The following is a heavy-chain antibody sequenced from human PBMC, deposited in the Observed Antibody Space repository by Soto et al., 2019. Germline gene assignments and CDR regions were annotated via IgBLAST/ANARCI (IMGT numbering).Heavy chain of an antibody. Sequence: EVQLVESGGGVVQPGGSLKLSCAASGFTFGGSAMQWVRQASGEGLEWLGRIGSRGNSYATAYAASVKDRFTISRDDSKNTAFLEMNSLKTEDTAVYYCSRDDADWLFNWGQGALVTVSS. D-gene: IGHD4-17*01. CDR3: SRDDADWLFN. J-gene: IGHJ4*02. V-gene: IGHV3-73*02. CDR1: GFTFGGSA. CDR2: IGSRGNSYAT.